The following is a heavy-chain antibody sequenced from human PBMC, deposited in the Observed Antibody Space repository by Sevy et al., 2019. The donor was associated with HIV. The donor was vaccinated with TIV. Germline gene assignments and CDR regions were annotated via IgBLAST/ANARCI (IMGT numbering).Heavy chain of an antibody. Sequence: GESLKISCAASGFTFSSHWMSWVRQAPGKGLEWVANIKQDGSENYYVDSVKGRFTISRDNAKKSVYLQMNSLRAEDSAVYYCARDLGRYTDSCTYDYSGMDVWGQRTTVTDSS. CDR1: GFTFSSHW. D-gene: IGHD6-13*01. V-gene: IGHV3-7*01. CDR2: IKQDGSEN. CDR3: ARDLGRYTDSCTYDYSGMDV. J-gene: IGHJ6*02.